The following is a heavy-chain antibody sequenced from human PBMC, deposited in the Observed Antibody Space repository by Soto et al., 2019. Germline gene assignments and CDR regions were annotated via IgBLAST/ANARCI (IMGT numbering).Heavy chain of an antibody. D-gene: IGHD2-2*01. J-gene: IGHJ5*02. Sequence: KGLEFIGYIYYSGITNYNPSLKSRVTLSVDTSKSQFSLRLSSVTAADTAVYYCARILGFCSSSSCYPRFDPWGQGSLVTVSS. CDR3: ARILGFCSSSSCYPRFDP. V-gene: IGHV4-59*01. CDR2: IYYSGIT.